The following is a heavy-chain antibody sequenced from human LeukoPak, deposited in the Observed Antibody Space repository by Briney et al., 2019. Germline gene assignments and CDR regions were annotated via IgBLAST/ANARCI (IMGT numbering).Heavy chain of an antibody. CDR1: GGSISSGGYY. Sequence: SQTLSLTCTVSGGSISSGGYYWNWIRQHPGKGLEWIGYIYYSGSTYFNPSLKSRVTISVDTSKNQFSLKLSSVTAADTAVYYCARVVGDYYDSSGYEDYWGQGTLVTVSS. J-gene: IGHJ4*02. CDR2: IYYSGST. D-gene: IGHD3-22*01. V-gene: IGHV4-31*03. CDR3: ARVVGDYYDSSGYEDY.